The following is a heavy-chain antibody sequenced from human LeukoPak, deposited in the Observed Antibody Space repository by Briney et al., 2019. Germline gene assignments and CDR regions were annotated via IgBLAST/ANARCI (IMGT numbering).Heavy chain of an antibody. V-gene: IGHV1-18*01. CDR1: GYTFTSYG. CDR3: ARIRIVAGHYFDY. D-gene: IGHD6-19*01. CDR2: ISAYNGNT. Sequence: ASVKVSCKASGYTFTSYGISWVRQAPGQGLEWMAWISAYNGNTDYAQNLRGRVTMTTDTSTSTAYMELRSLRSDDTAVYYCARIRIVAGHYFDYWGQGTLVTVSS. J-gene: IGHJ4*02.